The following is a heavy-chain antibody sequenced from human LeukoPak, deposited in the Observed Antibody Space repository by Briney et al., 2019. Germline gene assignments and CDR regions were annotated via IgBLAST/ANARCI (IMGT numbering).Heavy chain of an antibody. J-gene: IGHJ6*03. CDR1: GYSFTSYW. D-gene: IGHD6-13*01. V-gene: IGHV5-51*01. Sequence: GESLKISCKGSGYSFTSYWIGWVRQMPGKGLEWMGIIYPGDSDTRYSPSFQGQVTISADKSISTAYLQWSSLKASDTAMYYCARHVGGSSWYPYYYMDVWGKGTTVTVSS. CDR2: IYPGDSDT. CDR3: ARHVGGSSWYPYYYMDV.